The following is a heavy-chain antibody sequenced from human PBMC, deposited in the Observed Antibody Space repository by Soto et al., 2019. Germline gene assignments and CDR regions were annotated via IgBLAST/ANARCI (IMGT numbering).Heavy chain of an antibody. CDR2: IKSKTDGGTT. J-gene: IGHJ6*02. V-gene: IGHV3-15*07. D-gene: IGHD3-9*01. Sequence: EVQLVESGGGLVKPGGSLRLSCAASGFTFSNAWMNWVRQAPGKGLEWVGRIKSKTDGGTTDYAAPVKGRFTISRDDSKNTLYLQMNSLKTEDTAVYYCTTEPDIPQVYYYYGMDVWGQGTTVTVSS. CDR3: TTEPDIPQVYYYYGMDV. CDR1: GFTFSNAW.